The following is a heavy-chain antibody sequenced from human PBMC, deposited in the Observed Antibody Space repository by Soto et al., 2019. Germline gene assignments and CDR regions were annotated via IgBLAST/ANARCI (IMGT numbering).Heavy chain of an antibody. V-gene: IGHV4-34*01. CDR1: GGSFSGYY. J-gene: IGHJ3*02. Sequence: PSETLSLTCAVYGGSFSGYYWSWIRQPPGKGLEWIGEINHSGSTNYNPSLKSRVTISVDTSKNQFSLKLSSVTAADTAVYYCARLGLVRRGAFDIWGQGTMVTVSS. CDR3: ARLGLVRRGAFDI. CDR2: INHSGST.